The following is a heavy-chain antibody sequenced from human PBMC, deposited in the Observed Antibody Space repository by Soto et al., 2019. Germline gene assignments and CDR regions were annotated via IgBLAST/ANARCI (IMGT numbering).Heavy chain of an antibody. Sequence: SSETLSLTCTVSGDSISSYYWSWFRQPPGKGLQWIGYVSNGGGTNYNPSLWSRVTISLDTSKNQFSLRLTSVTAGDTAVYFCARGSINVGAQVNDCWGQGTLVTVS. D-gene: IGHD1-26*01. CDR1: GDSISSYY. J-gene: IGHJ4*02. V-gene: IGHV4-59*01. CDR3: ARGSINVGAQVNDC. CDR2: VSNGGGT.